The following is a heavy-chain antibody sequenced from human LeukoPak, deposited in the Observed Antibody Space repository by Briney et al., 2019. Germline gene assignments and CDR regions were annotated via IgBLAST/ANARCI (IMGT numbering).Heavy chain of an antibody. CDR1: GGSISTHY. D-gene: IGHD7-27*01. Sequence: SETLSLTCTVSGGSISTHYWSWLRQPAGKKVEWIGRIHARGSTDYNPSLESRVTMSIDTSKPQFSLKLTSVTAADTAVYYCARGREYTGDSNRCFDPWGQGTLVTVSS. CDR3: ARGREYTGDSNRCFDP. J-gene: IGHJ5*02. V-gene: IGHV4-4*07. CDR2: IHARGST.